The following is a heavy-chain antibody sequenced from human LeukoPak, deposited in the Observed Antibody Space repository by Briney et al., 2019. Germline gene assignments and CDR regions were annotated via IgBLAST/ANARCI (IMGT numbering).Heavy chain of an antibody. CDR1: GFTFSSYG. D-gene: IGHD3-3*01. Sequence: PGRSLRLSCAASGFTFSSYGMPWVRQAPGKGLEWVAVIWYDGSNKYYADSVKGRFTISRDNSKNTLSLQMNSLRAEDTAVYYCARGGYDFWSGYRIDYWGQGALVTVSS. J-gene: IGHJ4*02. CDR2: IWYDGSNK. V-gene: IGHV3-33*01. CDR3: ARGGYDFWSGYRIDY.